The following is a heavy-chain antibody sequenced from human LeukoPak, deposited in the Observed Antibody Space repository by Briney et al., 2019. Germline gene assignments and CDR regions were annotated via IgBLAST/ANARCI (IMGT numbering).Heavy chain of an antibody. V-gene: IGHV4-38-2*02. D-gene: IGHD5-24*01. Sequence: SETLSLTCPVSGYSLSSGYYWGWIRQPPGKGLEWIASIYHSGSTYYNPSLKSRVTTSIDTSKNQFSLKLSSVTAADTAVYYCARESGGDGYNCDDVFDIWGEGIMVTVSS. CDR1: GYSLSSGYY. CDR2: IYHSGST. CDR3: ARESGGDGYNCDDVFDI. J-gene: IGHJ3*02.